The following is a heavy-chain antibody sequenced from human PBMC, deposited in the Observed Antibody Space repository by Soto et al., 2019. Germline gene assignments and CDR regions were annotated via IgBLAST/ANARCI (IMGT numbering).Heavy chain of an antibody. D-gene: IGHD3-16*01. J-gene: IGHJ4*02. V-gene: IGHV3-23*01. CDR3: AKHRGGSPLFDN. Sequence: GGSLRLPCAASGFTFRTYAMSWVRQAPGKGPEWVSAISGRGGTTYYADSVKGRFTLSRDNSKDTLYLQMNSLKAEDTPYYFCAKHRGGSPLFDNCGQEPQVTVSS. CDR2: ISGRGGTT. CDR1: GFTFRTYA.